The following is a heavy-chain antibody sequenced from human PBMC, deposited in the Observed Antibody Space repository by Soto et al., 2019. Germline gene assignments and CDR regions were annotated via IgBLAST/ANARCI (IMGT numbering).Heavy chain of an antibody. CDR2: IYWDDDK. CDR1: GFSLSTSGVG. Sequence: QITLKESGPTLVRPTQTLTLTCTFSGFSLSTSGVGVGWIRQPPGKALEWLALIYWDDDKRYSPSLKGRLTITQDTSKNQVVLTMTTMDPVDTSTYYCAHSRCGGDCLQSYSSHYYYGMDVWGQGTTVTVSS. D-gene: IGHD2-21*02. J-gene: IGHJ6*02. V-gene: IGHV2-5*02. CDR3: AHSRCGGDCLQSYSSHYYYGMDV.